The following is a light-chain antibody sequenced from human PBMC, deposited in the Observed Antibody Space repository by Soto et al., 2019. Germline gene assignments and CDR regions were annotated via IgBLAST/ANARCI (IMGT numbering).Light chain of an antibody. J-gene: IGLJ2*01. CDR3: SSYTSSSTLMV. CDR1: RSDVGYYDY. Sequence: QSALTQPASVSGSPGQSITISCTGTRSDVGYYDYVSWYQQHPGKAPTLVIYDVSNRPSGVSNRFSGSKSGNTASLTISGLQAEDEADYYCSSYTSSSTLMVFGGGTQLTVL. V-gene: IGLV2-14*01. CDR2: DVS.